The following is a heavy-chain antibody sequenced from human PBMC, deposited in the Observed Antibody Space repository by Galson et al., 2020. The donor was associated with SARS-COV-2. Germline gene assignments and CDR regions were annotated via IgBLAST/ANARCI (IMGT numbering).Heavy chain of an antibody. CDR1: GFTFSSYG. J-gene: IGHJ6*02. CDR3: ARDGGDVDTAMVGDYYYYGMDV. Sequence: GGSLRLSCAASGFTFSSYGMHWVRQAPGKGLEWVAVIWYDGSNKYYADSVKGRFTISRDNSKNTLYLQMNSLRAEDTAVYYCARDGGDVDTAMVGDYYYYGMDVWGQGTTVTVSS. V-gene: IGHV3-33*01. D-gene: IGHD5-18*01. CDR2: IWYDGSNK.